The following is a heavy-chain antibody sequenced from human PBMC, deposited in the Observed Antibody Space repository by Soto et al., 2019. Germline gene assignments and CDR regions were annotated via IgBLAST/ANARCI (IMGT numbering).Heavy chain of an antibody. CDR3: AAEGQLERRSWYYYYGMDV. V-gene: IGHV1-58*02. CDR2: IVVGSGNT. D-gene: IGHD1-1*01. J-gene: IGHJ6*02. CDR1: GFTFTSSA. Sequence: SVKVSCKASGFTFTSSAMQWVRQARGQRLEWIGWIVVGSGNTNYAQKFQERVTITRDMSTSTAYMELSSLRSEDTAVYYCAAEGQLERRSWYYYYGMDVWGQGTTVTVSS.